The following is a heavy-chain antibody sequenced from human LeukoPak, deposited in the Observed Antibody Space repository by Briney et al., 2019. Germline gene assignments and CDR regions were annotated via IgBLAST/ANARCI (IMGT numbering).Heavy chain of an antibody. J-gene: IGHJ4*02. CDR3: ARSPGLYSGTDH. CDR2: ISSSRSHI. D-gene: IGHD5-12*01. CDR1: GFTFSSYS. Sequence: GGSLRLSCAASGFTFSSYSMNWVRQAPGKGLEWVSFISSSRSHIYYADSVKGRFTISRDNAKNSLYLQMNSLRAEDTAVYYCARSPGLYSGTDHWGQGTLVTVSS. V-gene: IGHV3-21*01.